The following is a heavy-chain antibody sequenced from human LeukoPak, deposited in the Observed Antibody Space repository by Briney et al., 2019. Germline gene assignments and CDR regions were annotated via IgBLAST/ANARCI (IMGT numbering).Heavy chain of an antibody. V-gene: IGHV1-69*04. J-gene: IGHJ6*03. D-gene: IGHD6-6*01. CDR3: ARDFYSSSTYYYMDV. CDR2: IIPILGIA. CDR1: GGTFSSYA. Sequence: ASVKVSCKASGGTFSSYAISWVRQAPGQGLEWMGRIIPILGIANYAQKFQGRVTITADKSTSTAYMELSSLRSEDTAVYYCARDFYSSSTYYYMDVWGKGTTVTVSS.